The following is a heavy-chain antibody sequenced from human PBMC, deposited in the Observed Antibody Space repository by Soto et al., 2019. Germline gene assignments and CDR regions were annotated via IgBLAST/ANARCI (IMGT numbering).Heavy chain of an antibody. V-gene: IGHV3-7*01. CDR3: ERDSGYGSGASGTHYLDF. CDR1: GFPFSFYW. Sequence: GGSLRLSCATSGFPFSFYWMSLVRQSPGKGLEWLGTIKLDASEKKYVDSVKGRFTMSRDNAKNSLYLQMDSLRAEDTAVYYCERDSGYGSGASGTHYLDFWGRGTLVTVSS. J-gene: IGHJ4*01. CDR2: IKLDASEK. D-gene: IGHD3-10*01.